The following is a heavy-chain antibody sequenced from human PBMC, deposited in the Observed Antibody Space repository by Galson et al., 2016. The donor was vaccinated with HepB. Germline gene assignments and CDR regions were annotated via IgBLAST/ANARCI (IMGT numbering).Heavy chain of an antibody. J-gene: IGHJ4*02. CDR3: AARYGEFLMVFDY. V-gene: IGHV3-23*01. CDR2: ISDIGANT. Sequence: SLRLSCAGSGFIFNSHAMSWVRQAPGKGLELVSAISDIGANTYHADFVKGRFTIPRDNSKNTMYLQMNSLRVEDTAVYYGAARYGEFLMVFDYWGQGTLVTVSS. D-gene: IGHD3-10*01. CDR1: GFIFNSHA.